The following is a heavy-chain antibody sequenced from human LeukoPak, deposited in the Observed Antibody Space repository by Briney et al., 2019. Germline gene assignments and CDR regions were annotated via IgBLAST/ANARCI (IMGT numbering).Heavy chain of an antibody. V-gene: IGHV4-4*07. J-gene: IGHJ4*02. CDR1: GGSISSYY. CDR3: ARDGYCSSTSCYPFDY. Sequence: PSETLSLTCTVPGGSISSYYWSWIRQPAGKGLEWIGRIYTSGSTNYNPSLKSRVTMSVDTSKNQFSLKLSSVTAADTAVYYCARDGYCSSTSCYPFDYWGQGTLVTVSS. CDR2: IYTSGST. D-gene: IGHD2-2*03.